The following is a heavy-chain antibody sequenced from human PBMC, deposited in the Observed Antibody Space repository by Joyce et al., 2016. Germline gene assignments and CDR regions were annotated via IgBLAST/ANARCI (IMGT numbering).Heavy chain of an antibody. CDR2: IGGSGGNT. J-gene: IGHJ6*02. Sequence: EVQLLESGGGLAQRGGSLRLSCAASGFTFDYYAMNWVRHAPGKGLEWVSTIGGSGGNTYYADSVKGRFTISRDNSNNTLYLQRNSLRVEDTAIYYCAKEIWGSFYYGMDVWGQGTTVTVSS. CDR1: GFTFDYYA. D-gene: IGHD3-16*01. CDR3: AKEIWGSFYYGMDV. V-gene: IGHV3-23*01.